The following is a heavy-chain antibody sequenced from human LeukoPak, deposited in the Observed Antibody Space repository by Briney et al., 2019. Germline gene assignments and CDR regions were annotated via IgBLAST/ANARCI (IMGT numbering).Heavy chain of an antibody. D-gene: IGHD1-26*01. V-gene: IGHV4-34*01. CDR2: INHSGST. CDR3: ASGRSRAYRPGRPFDY. Sequence: PSETLSLTCAVYGGSFSGYYWSWIRQPPGKGLEWIGEINHSGSTNYNPSLKSRVTISVDTSKNQFSLKLSSVTAADTAVYSCASGRSRAYRPGRPFDYWGQGTLVTVSS. CDR1: GGSFSGYY. J-gene: IGHJ4*02.